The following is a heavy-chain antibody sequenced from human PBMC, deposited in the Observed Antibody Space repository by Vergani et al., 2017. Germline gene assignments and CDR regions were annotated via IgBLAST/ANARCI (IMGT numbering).Heavy chain of an antibody. V-gene: IGHV3-13*01. CDR1: GFTFSTYD. J-gene: IGHJ4*02. Sequence: EVQLVESGGGLVQPGGSLRLSCAASGFTFSTYDMHWVRQATGKGLEWVSAIGTAGDTYYPGSVKGRFTISRENAKNSLYLQMNGLRAGDTAVYYCARAYSSSWYEVVYWGQGTLVTVSS. D-gene: IGHD6-13*01. CDR2: IGTAGDT. CDR3: ARAYSSSWYEVVY.